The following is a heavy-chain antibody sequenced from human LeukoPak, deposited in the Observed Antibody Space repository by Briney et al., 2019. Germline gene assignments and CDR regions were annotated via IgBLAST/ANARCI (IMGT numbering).Heavy chain of an antibody. D-gene: IGHD2-15*01. Sequence: PGESLKISCKGSGYSFTSYWIGWVRQMPGKGLEWMGIIYPDDSDTTYSPSFQGQVTISADKSINTAYLQWSSLKASDTAMYYCARLGGGSCYSANTCDYYYYGMDVWGQGTTVTVSS. CDR2: IYPDDSDT. V-gene: IGHV5-51*01. J-gene: IGHJ6*02. CDR1: GYSFTSYW. CDR3: ARLGGGSCYSANTCDYYYYGMDV.